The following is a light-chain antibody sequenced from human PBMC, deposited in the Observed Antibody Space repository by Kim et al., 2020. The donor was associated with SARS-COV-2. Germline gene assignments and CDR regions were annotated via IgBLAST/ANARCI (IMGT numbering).Light chain of an antibody. CDR3: AAWDDSLSDWV. J-gene: IGLJ3*02. CDR2: RNY. Sequence: GQKVTVTCSGNIANIGPNYVSWYQPFPGTAPKLLIFRNYQRPSGVPDRFSGSKSGTSASLAIIGLRSEDEADYHCAAWDDSLSDWVFGGGTQLTVL. V-gene: IGLV1-47*01. CDR1: IANIGPNY.